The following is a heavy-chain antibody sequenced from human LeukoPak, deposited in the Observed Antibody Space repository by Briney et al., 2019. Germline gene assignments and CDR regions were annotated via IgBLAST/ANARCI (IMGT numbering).Heavy chain of an antibody. CDR1: GGSFSGYY. Sequence: TSETLSLTCAVYGGSFSGYYWSWIRQPPGKGLEWIGEINHSGSTNYNPSLKSRVTISVDTSKNQFSLKLSSLTAADTAVYYCARNDYVWGSYRLNWFDPWGQGTLVTVSS. D-gene: IGHD3-16*02. CDR3: ARNDYVWGSYRLNWFDP. V-gene: IGHV4-34*01. CDR2: INHSGST. J-gene: IGHJ5*02.